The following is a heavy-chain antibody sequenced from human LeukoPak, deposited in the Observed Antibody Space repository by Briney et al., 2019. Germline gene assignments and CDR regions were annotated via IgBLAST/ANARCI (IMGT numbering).Heavy chain of an antibody. CDR1: GGSISSYY. Sequence: SETLSLTCTVSGGSISSYYWSWIRQPAGKELEWIGRIYTSGSTNYSPSLKSRVTMSVDTSKNQFSLKLSSVTAADTAVYYCASGGWSSSSHLFDYWGQGTLVTVSS. CDR2: IYTSGST. J-gene: IGHJ4*02. CDR3: ASGGWSSSSHLFDY. V-gene: IGHV4-4*07. D-gene: IGHD6-6*01.